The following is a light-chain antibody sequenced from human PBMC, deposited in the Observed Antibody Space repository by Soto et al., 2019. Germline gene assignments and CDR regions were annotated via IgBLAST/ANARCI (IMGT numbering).Light chain of an antibody. CDR2: DVH. Sequence: QSVLTQPASVSGSPGQSITISCTGARTDVDGHDYVSWYQQHPVQAPKLMIFDVHNRPSGVSSRFSGSKSGDTASLTISGLQAEDDGDYYCSSYRASAPFYVLGTGTKVTV. CDR3: SSYRASAPFYV. J-gene: IGLJ1*01. V-gene: IGLV2-14*03. CDR1: RTDVDGHDY.